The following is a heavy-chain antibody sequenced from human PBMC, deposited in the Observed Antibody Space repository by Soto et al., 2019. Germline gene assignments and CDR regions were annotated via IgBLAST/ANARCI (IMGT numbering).Heavy chain of an antibody. CDR1: GFTFSTYS. Sequence: PGGSMRLSCAASGFTFSTYSMNWVRQAPGKGLEWVSYISSSSSTIYFADSVRGRFTISRDNAKNSLYLQMNSLRAEDTAVYYCARSLWFGELPYWGQGTLVTVSS. D-gene: IGHD3-10*01. J-gene: IGHJ4*02. V-gene: IGHV3-48*01. CDR3: ARSLWFGELPY. CDR2: ISSSSSTI.